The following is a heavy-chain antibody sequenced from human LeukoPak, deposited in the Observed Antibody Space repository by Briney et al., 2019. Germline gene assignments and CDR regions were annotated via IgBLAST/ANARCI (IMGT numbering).Heavy chain of an antibody. V-gene: IGHV4-59*08. CDR3: ARVSLVRGAPDYYFDY. Sequence: SETLSLTRTVSGGSLSSYYWSWIRQPPGKGLEWIGYIYYSGSTNYNPSLKSRVTISVDTSKNQFSLKLSSVTAADTAVYYCARVSLVRGAPDYYFDYWGQGTLVTVSS. CDR2: IYYSGST. J-gene: IGHJ4*02. CDR1: GGSLSSYY. D-gene: IGHD3-10*01.